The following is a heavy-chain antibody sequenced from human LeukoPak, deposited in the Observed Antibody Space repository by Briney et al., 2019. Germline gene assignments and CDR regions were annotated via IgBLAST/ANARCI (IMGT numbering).Heavy chain of an antibody. Sequence: SETLSLTCTVSDGSISNYYLTWIRQPPGEELEWIGYIYYSGSTKTNPSLKSRVTISIDTSKNQFSLKLSSVTAADTAVYFCARETLEGKFDPWGQGTLVTVSS. CDR1: DGSISNYY. CDR3: ARETLEGKFDP. J-gene: IGHJ5*02. V-gene: IGHV4-59*01. CDR2: IYYSGST. D-gene: IGHD1-1*01.